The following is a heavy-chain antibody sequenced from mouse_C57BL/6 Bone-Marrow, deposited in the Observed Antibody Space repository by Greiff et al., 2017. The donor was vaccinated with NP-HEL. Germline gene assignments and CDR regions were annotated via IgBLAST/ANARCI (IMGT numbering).Heavy chain of an antibody. CDR3: VRLWDWYFDV. D-gene: IGHD4-1*01. CDR1: GFSFNTYA. J-gene: IGHJ1*03. CDR2: IRSKSNNYAT. V-gene: IGHV10-1*01. Sequence: EVKLQESGGGLVQPKGSLKLSCAASGFSFNTYAMNWVRQAPGKGLEWVARIRSKSNNYATYYADSVKDRFTISRDDSESMLYLQMNNLKTEDTAMYYCVRLWDWYFDVWGTGTTVTVSS.